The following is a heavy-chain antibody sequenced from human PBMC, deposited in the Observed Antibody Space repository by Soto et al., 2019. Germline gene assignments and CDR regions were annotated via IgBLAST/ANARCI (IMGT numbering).Heavy chain of an antibody. V-gene: IGHV4-59*08. CDR3: ARRYSSAFDI. D-gene: IGHD6-13*01. J-gene: IGHJ3*02. CDR2: IYYTGST. CDR1: GDSITGHY. Sequence: SETLSLTCIVSGDSITGHYWSWVRQSPGKGLECIGFIYYTGSTIYNPSLKSRVTMSVDTSKNQFSLNLSSVTAADTAVYYCARRYSSAFDIWGQGTMVTVSS.